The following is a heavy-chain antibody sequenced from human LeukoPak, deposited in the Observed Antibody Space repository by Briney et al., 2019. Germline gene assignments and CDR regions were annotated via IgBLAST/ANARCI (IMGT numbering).Heavy chain of an antibody. CDR3: ARYSSSSGGASYYLDY. CDR2: ISGSGGST. J-gene: IGHJ4*01. CDR1: RFTFSMYW. Sequence: GGSLRLSCAASRFTFSMYWMSWVRQAPGKGLEWVSAISGSGGSTYYADSVKGRFTISRDNAKNTLFLQINSLRAEDTAVYYCARYSSSSGGASYYLDYWGHGTLVTVSS. D-gene: IGHD6-6*01. V-gene: IGHV3-23*01.